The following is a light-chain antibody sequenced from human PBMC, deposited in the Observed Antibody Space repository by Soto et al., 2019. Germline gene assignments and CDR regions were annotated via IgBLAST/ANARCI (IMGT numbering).Light chain of an antibody. J-gene: IGLJ2*01. CDR3: SSYTTFSTRGI. Sequence: QSALTQPASVSGSPGQSITISCTGTISDVGAYNYVSWYQQNSGKAPKILIYDVSNRPSGVSNRFSGSKSGNTASLTISGLQAEDEGDYYCSSYTTFSTRGIFGGGTKLTVL. CDR2: DVS. CDR1: ISDVGAYNY. V-gene: IGLV2-14*01.